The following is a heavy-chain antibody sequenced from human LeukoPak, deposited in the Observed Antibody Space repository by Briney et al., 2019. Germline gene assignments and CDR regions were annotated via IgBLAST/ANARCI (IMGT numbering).Heavy chain of an antibody. CDR2: ISYDGSNK. D-gene: IGHD3-3*01. CDR1: GFTFSSYA. V-gene: IGHV3-30-3*01. CDR3: ARALRITIFGVVISGDAFDI. Sequence: GGSLRLSCAASGFTFSSYAMHWVRQAPGKGLEWVAVISYDGSNKYYADSVKGRFTISRDNSKNTLYLQMNSLRAEDTAVYYCARALRITIFGVVISGDAFDIWGQGTMVTVSS. J-gene: IGHJ3*02.